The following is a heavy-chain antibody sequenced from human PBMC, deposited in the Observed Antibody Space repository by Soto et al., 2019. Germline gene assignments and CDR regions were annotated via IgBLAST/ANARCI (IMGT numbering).Heavy chain of an antibody. J-gene: IGHJ4*02. Sequence: PSETLSLTCTVSGGSISSSNWWSWVRQPPGKGLEWIGEIYHSGSTNYNPSLKSRVTTSVGKSKNQFSLKLSSVTAADTAVYYCARFYLSGSYYGDYWGQGTLVTVSS. CDR2: IYHSGST. V-gene: IGHV4-4*02. CDR3: ARFYLSGSYYGDY. D-gene: IGHD1-26*01. CDR1: GGSISSSNW.